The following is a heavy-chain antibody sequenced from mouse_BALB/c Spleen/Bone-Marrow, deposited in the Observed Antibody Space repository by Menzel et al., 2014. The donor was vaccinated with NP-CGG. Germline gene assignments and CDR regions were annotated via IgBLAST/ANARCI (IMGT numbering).Heavy chain of an antibody. J-gene: IGHJ1*01. CDR3: ASKTGTGYWYFDV. D-gene: IGHD4-1*01. Sequence: EVKLVESGGGLVKPGGSLKLSCAASGFTFSSYAMSWVRQSPEKRLEWVAEISSGGSYTYYPDTVTGRFTISRGNAKNTLYLEMSSLRSEDTAMFYCASKTGTGYWYFDVWGAGTTVTVSS. CDR1: GFTFSSYA. CDR2: ISSGGSYT. V-gene: IGHV5-9-4*01.